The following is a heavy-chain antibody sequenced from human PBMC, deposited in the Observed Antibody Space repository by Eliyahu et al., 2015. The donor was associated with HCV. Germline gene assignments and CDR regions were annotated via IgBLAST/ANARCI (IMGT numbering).Heavy chain of an antibody. CDR3: AKDFWPTSVDTAMAYSLGYFDL. V-gene: IGHV3-30*18. Sequence: QVQLVESGGGVVQPGRSLRLSCAASGFTFSSYGMXWVRQAPGKGLEWVAVISYDGSNKYYADSVKGRFTISRDNSKNTLYLQMNSLRAEDTAVYYCAKDFWPTSVDTAMAYSLGYFDLWGRGTLVTVSS. D-gene: IGHD5-18*01. J-gene: IGHJ2*01. CDR1: GFTFSSYG. CDR2: ISYDGSNK.